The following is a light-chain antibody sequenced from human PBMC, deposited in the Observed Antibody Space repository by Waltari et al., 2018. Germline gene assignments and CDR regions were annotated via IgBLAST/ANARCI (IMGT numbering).Light chain of an antibody. J-gene: IGLJ2*01. CDR3: SSYTDTNTLHVV. V-gene: IGLV2-14*03. CDR1: SSDLGDFNY. Sequence: SALTQPASVSGSPGQSITLPCTGTSSDLGDFNYISWYQQHPGEGPKLIIYGVTKRPSGVSNRFSGSKSGNTASLTISGLQADDEAEYFCSSYTDTNTLHVVFGGGTKLSVL. CDR2: GVT.